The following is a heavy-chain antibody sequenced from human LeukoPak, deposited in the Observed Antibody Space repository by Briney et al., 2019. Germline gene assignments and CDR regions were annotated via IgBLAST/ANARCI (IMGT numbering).Heavy chain of an antibody. CDR3: ATAPPGYSSGWYSDY. Sequence: PPGGSLRLSCAASGFTFSSYAMNWVRQAPGKGLEWVSVISGGSTYYADSVKGRFTISRDISKNTLYLQTNSLRAEDTAVYYCATAPPGYSSGWYSDYWGQGTLVTVSP. CDR1: GFTFSSYA. V-gene: IGHV3-23*01. J-gene: IGHJ4*02. CDR2: ISGGST. D-gene: IGHD6-19*01.